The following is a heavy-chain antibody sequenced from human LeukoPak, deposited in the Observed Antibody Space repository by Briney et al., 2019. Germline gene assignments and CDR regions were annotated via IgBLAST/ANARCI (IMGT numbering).Heavy chain of an antibody. CDR3: AKDVSPLGWYLDS. D-gene: IGHD2-15*01. V-gene: IGHV3-23*01. CDR2: ITASGSST. J-gene: IGHJ4*02. CDR1: GFTFISYA. Sequence: PGGSLRLSCAASGFTFISYAMTRVRQAPGKGLDWVATITASGSSTFHADSVKGRFTSSRDNSTKTLYLLVDSLRAGDTAIYYCAKDVSPLGWYLDSWGQGVPVTVSS.